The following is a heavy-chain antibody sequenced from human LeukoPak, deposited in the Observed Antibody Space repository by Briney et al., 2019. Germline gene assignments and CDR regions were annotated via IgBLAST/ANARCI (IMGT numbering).Heavy chain of an antibody. V-gene: IGHV6-1*01. J-gene: IGHJ6*02. Sequence: SQTLSLTCAISGDSVSSNSAAWNWIRQSPSRGLEWLGRTYYRSKWYNDYAVSVKSRITINPDTSKNQFSLQLNSVTPEDTAVYYCARDLKVEGYYYYYYGMDVWGQGTTVTVSS. CDR3: ARDLKVEGYYYYYYGMDV. D-gene: IGHD5-18*01. CDR1: GDSVSSNSAA. CDR2: TYYRSKWYN.